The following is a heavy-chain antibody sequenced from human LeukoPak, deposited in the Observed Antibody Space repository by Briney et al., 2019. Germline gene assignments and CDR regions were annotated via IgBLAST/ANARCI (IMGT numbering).Heavy chain of an antibody. CDR1: GFTFSNAW. J-gene: IGHJ6*02. Sequence: GGSLRLSCAASGFTFSNAWMSWVRQAPGKGPEWVGRIKSKSDYGTTDYAAPVKGRFTISRDDSKNTLYLQMNSLKTEDTAMYYCTRVTAYYDYGMDVWGQGTTVTVSS. CDR2: IKSKSDYGTT. D-gene: IGHD2-21*02. CDR3: TRVTAYYDYGMDV. V-gene: IGHV3-15*01.